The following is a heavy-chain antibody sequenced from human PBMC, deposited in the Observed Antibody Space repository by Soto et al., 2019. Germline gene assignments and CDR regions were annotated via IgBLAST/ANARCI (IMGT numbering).Heavy chain of an antibody. D-gene: IGHD2-8*02. Sequence: ASVKVSCKASGYTFTSYDISWVRQATGQGLEWMGWMNPNNGNTDYAPKFQGRVTMTMNTSIGTAYMELSSLRSEDTALYFCARRDTGGFLRYFDNWGQGTLVTVSS. CDR3: ARRDTGGFLRYFDN. CDR2: MNPNNGNT. CDR1: GYTFTSYD. V-gene: IGHV1-8*01. J-gene: IGHJ4*02.